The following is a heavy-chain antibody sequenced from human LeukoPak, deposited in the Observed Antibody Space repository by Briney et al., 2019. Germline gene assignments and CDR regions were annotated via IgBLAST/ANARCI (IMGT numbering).Heavy chain of an antibody. Sequence: GGSLRLSCAASGFTVSSNHMSWVRQAPGKGLEWVSVIYSDDRIYYADSGKGGFTIPRDNTKNPQYLQMNSLRADDTAEYYCALLYGDQRRWGQGTLASVSS. D-gene: IGHD4-17*01. V-gene: IGHV3-53*01. CDR1: GFTVSSNH. CDR3: ALLYGDQRR. CDR2: IYSDDRI. J-gene: IGHJ4*02.